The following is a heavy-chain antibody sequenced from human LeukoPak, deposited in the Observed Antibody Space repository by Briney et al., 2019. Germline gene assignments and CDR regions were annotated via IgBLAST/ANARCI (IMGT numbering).Heavy chain of an antibody. CDR3: ARDNDWAFDY. J-gene: IGHJ4*02. Sequence: GGSLRLSCAASGFSFRDYYMSWIRQAPGKGLEWVSYINHNGKTIYYADSVKGRFTISRDNAKNSLYLQMNSLRDEDTAVYYCARDNDWAFDYWGQGTLVTVSS. V-gene: IGHV3-11*04. CDR1: GFSFRDYY. CDR2: INHNGKTI. D-gene: IGHD3-9*01.